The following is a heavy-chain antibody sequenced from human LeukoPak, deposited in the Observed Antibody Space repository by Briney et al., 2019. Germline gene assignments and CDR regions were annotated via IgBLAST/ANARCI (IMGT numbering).Heavy chain of an antibody. D-gene: IGHD3-10*01. CDR2: IKQGGREE. CDR1: GYTLTELS. Sequence: SCKVSGYTLTELSMHWVRQAPGKGLEWVANIKQGGREEKYVGSVKGRFAISRDDAQSTLYLQMDSLSGDDTAVYYCARDNGGWFDSWGRGTLVTVSS. J-gene: IGHJ5*01. CDR3: ARDNGGWFDS. V-gene: IGHV3-7*03.